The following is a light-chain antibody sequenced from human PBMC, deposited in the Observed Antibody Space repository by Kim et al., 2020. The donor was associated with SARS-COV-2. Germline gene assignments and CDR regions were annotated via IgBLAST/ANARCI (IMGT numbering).Light chain of an antibody. CDR1: QRISIY. J-gene: IGKJ1*01. Sequence: DIRMTQSPFSLSASIGDRVTMTCRASQRISIYLNWYQQNPGKAPKLLISAASNLQSGVPSRFIGSGSGTDFTLTISSLEAEDFATYYCQQSYTIPWTFGQGTKVDIK. CDR3: QQSYTIPWT. CDR2: AAS. V-gene: IGKV1-39*01.